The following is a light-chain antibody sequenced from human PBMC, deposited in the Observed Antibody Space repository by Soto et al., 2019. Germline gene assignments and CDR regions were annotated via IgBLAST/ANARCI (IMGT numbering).Light chain of an antibody. V-gene: IGKV3-15*01. J-gene: IGKJ1*01. CDR2: GAS. Sequence: EIVMTQSLATLSVSPGERATLSCRASQSVSSNLAWYQQKPGQAPRLLIYGASTRATGIPARFSGSGSGTEFTLTISSLQSEDFAVYYCKKYNNWPPAFGQGTKVDIK. CDR1: QSVSSN. CDR3: KKYNNWPPA.